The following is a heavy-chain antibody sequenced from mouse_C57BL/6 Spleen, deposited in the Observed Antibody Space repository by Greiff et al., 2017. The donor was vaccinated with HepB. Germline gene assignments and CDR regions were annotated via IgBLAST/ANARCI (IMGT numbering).Heavy chain of an antibody. J-gene: IGHJ4*01. CDR1: GYTFTDYE. D-gene: IGHD1-1*01. Sequence: VQLQQSGAELVRPGASVTLSCKASGYTFTDYEMHWVKQTPVHGLEWIGAIDPETGGTAYNQKFKGKAILTADKSSSTAYMELRSLTSEDSAVYYCTRKFYYGSSYDYYAMDYWGQGTSVTVSS. V-gene: IGHV1-15*01. CDR2: IDPETGGT. CDR3: TRKFYYGSSYDYYAMDY.